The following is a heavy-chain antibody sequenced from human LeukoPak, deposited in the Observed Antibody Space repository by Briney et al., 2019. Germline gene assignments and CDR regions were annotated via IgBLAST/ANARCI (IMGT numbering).Heavy chain of an antibody. J-gene: IGHJ3*02. CDR2: INWNGGST. CDR1: EFDFSSHA. D-gene: IGHD3-3*01. Sequence: RPGGSLRLSCAASEFDFSSHAMTWVRQAPGKGLEWVSGINWNGGSTGYADSVKGRFTISRDNAKNSLYLQMNGLRAEDTALYHCARALYYDFWSGSPDDAFDIWGQGTMVTVSS. V-gene: IGHV3-20*01. CDR3: ARALYYDFWSGSPDDAFDI.